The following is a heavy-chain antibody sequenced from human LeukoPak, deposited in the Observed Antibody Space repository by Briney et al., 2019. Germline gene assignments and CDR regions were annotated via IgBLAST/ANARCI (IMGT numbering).Heavy chain of an antibody. V-gene: IGHV6-1*01. Sequence: SQTLSLTCAISGDSVSSNNGAWNWIRQSPTRGLEWLGRTYYRSKWYNDYAESLISRITISPVTSKNQFSLQLYSVTPEDTAVYYCARDVGTTGWHTFDYWGQGTLVTVSS. CDR2: TYYRSKWYN. D-gene: IGHD3-9*01. J-gene: IGHJ4*02. CDR1: GDSVSSNNGA. CDR3: ARDVGTTGWHTFDY.